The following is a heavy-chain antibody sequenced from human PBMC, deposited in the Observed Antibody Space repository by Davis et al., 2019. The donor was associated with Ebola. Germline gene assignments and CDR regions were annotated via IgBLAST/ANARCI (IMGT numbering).Heavy chain of an antibody. J-gene: IGHJ1*01. CDR3: ARGGIVGATRAQYFQH. CDR1: GFTFSSYW. CDR2: INSDGSST. Sequence: PGGSLRLSCAASGFTFSSYWMHWVRQAPGKGLVWVPRINSDGSSTSYADSVKGRFTISRDNAKNTLYLQMNSLRAEDTAVYYCARGGIVGATRAQYFQHWGQGTLVTVSS. V-gene: IGHV3-74*01. D-gene: IGHD1-26*01.